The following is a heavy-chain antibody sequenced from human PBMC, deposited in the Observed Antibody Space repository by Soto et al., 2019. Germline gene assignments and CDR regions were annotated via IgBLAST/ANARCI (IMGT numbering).Heavy chain of an antibody. D-gene: IGHD6-13*01. Sequence: SETLSLTCTVSCGSMRNYFWTCIRQPPWKGLEWIVYIHYSGTTSFFPSYNPSLRSRVTISEETSKNQFSLKLLSVTTADTAVYFCAAGEASSRNLAPYYLAFWGQGTMVTLSS. CDR3: AAGEASSRNLAPYYLAF. CDR2: IHYSGTT. J-gene: IGHJ4*02. CDR1: CGSMRNYF. V-gene: IGHV4-59*01.